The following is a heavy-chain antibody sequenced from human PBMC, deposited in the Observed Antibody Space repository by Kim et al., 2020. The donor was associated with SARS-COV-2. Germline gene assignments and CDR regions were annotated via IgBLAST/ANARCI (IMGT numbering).Heavy chain of an antibody. CDR2: IKQDGSEK. V-gene: IGHV3-7*01. D-gene: IGHD2-2*01. CDR1: GFTFSSYW. Sequence: GGSLRLSCAASGFTFSSYWMSWVRQAPGKGLEWVANIKQDGSEKYYVDSVKGRFTISRDNAKNSLYLQMNSLRAEDTAVYYCARDGRYCSSTSCSAIDYWGQGTLVTVSS. J-gene: IGHJ4*02. CDR3: ARDGRYCSSTSCSAIDY.